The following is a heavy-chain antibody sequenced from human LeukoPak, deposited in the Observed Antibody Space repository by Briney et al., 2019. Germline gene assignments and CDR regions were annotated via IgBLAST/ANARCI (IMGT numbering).Heavy chain of an antibody. Sequence: SETLSLTCTVSGGSISSYYWSWLRQPPGKGLEGIGYIYYSGSTNYNPSLKSRVTISVDTSKNQFSLKLSSVTAADTAVYYCARMKGSSGWYGQNDYWGQGTLVTVSS. J-gene: IGHJ4*02. V-gene: IGHV4-59*01. CDR2: IYYSGST. D-gene: IGHD6-19*01. CDR3: ARMKGSSGWYGQNDY. CDR1: GGSISSYY.